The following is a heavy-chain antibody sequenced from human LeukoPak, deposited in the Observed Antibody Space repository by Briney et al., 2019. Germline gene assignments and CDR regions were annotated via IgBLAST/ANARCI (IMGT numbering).Heavy chain of an antibody. CDR1: GYTFTSYY. CDR2: INPSGGST. J-gene: IGHJ4*02. CDR3: ARAYADYVPFDY. Sequence: ASVKVSCKAFGYTFTSYYMHWVRQAPGQGLEWMGIINPSGGSTTYAQKFQGRVTMTRDTSTRTVYMELSSLRSEDTAVYYCARAYADYVPFDYWGQGTLVTVSS. V-gene: IGHV1-46*01. D-gene: IGHD4-17*01.